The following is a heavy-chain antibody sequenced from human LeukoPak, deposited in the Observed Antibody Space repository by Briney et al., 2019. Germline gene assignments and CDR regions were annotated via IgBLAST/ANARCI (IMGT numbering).Heavy chain of an antibody. D-gene: IGHD1-14*01. Sequence: GESLKISCKVSGYTITHDWIGWVRQKPGRGLEWLGVIFPADSNTAYNSSFRGQVTISVDKSIDTAYLQWGSLKASDSAIYYCARHRATGTWSDFDYWGQGTVVTVSS. CDR1: GYTITHDW. CDR3: ARHRATGTWSDFDY. CDR2: IFPADSNT. V-gene: IGHV5-51*01. J-gene: IGHJ4*02.